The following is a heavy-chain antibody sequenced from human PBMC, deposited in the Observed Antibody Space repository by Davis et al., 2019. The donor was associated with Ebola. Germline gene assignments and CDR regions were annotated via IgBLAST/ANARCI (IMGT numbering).Heavy chain of an antibody. CDR1: GGSISSSNW. V-gene: IGHV4-4*02. J-gene: IGHJ4*02. Sequence: MPSETLSLTCAVSGGSISSSNWWSWVRQPPGKGLEWIGSIYYSGSTYYNPSLKSRVTMSVDTSKRQFSLKLNSMIAADTAVYYCAIQIVGTTRVFDYWGQGTLVTVSS. CDR2: IYYSGST. D-gene: IGHD1-26*01. CDR3: AIQIVGTTRVFDY.